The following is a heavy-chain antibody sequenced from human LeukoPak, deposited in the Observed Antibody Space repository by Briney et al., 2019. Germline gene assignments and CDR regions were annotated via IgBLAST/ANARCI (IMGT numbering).Heavy chain of an antibody. CDR3: TTDRSSSWYYYYGMDV. V-gene: IGHV3-15*07. CDR2: IKSKTDGGTT. J-gene: IGHJ6*02. Sequence: GGSLRLSCAASGFTFSSYSMNWVRQAPGKGLEWVGRIKSKTDGGTTDYAAPVKGRFTISRDDSKNTLYLQMNSLKTEDTAVYYCTTDRSSSWYYYYGMDVWGQGTTVTVSS. CDR1: GFTFSSYS. D-gene: IGHD6-13*01.